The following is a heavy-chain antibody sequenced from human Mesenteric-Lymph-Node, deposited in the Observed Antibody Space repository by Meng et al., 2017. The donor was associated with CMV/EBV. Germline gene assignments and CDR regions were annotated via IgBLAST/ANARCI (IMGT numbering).Heavy chain of an antibody. J-gene: IGHJ4*01. V-gene: IGHV4-31*02. CDR3: ARRYCSKTSCPFDY. Sequence: PGGSIGSGDSYWSWIRLHPGKGLEWIGYIYKSGNTYYNASLRSRLSISVDTSENQFSLKLSSVTAADTAVYYCARRYCSKTSCPFDYWGHGILVTVSS. CDR2: IYKSGNT. CDR1: GGSIGSGDSY. D-gene: IGHD2-2*01.